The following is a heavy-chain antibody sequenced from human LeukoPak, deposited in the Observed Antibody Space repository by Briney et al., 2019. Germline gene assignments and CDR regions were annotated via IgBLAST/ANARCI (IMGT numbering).Heavy chain of an antibody. V-gene: IGHV3-23*01. CDR3: VKDGRRSPPC. J-gene: IGHJ4*02. D-gene: IGHD2-15*01. CDR1: GFTFSNYV. CDR2: INGGGGST. Sequence: GGSLRLSCAASGFTFSNYVMSWVRQAPGEGPEWVSGINGGGGSTFYAESVTGRFTISRDHSKNTLFLQMHTLRAEDTAVYYCVKDGRRSPPCWGQGNLVTVSS.